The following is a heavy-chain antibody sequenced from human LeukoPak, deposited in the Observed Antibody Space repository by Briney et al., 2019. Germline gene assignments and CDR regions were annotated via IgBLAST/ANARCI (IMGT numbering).Heavy chain of an antibody. CDR2: ISGGGGGT. D-gene: IGHD3-22*01. Sequence: PGGSLRLSCAASEFIFSMYARSWVRQAPGKGLEWVSAISGGGGGTYYADSVKGRFTISRDNSKNTLYLQMNRLRAGDTAVYFCAKDLRVDSSGLDFWGQGTLVTVSS. CDR1: EFIFSMYA. V-gene: IGHV3-23*01. J-gene: IGHJ4*02. CDR3: AKDLRVDSSGLDF.